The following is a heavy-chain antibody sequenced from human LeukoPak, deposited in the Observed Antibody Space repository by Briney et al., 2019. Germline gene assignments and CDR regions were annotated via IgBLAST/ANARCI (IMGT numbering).Heavy chain of an antibody. CDR1: GFTFSSYW. CDR3: ASSVITFGGVIPDAFDI. J-gene: IGHJ3*02. CDR2: IKQDGSEK. D-gene: IGHD3-16*02. Sequence: GGSLRLSCAASGFTFSSYWMSWVRQAPGKGLEWVANIKQDGSEKYYVDSVKGRFTISRDNSKNTLYLQMSSLRSEDTAVYYCASSVITFGGVIPDAFDIWGQGTMVTVSS. V-gene: IGHV3-7*03.